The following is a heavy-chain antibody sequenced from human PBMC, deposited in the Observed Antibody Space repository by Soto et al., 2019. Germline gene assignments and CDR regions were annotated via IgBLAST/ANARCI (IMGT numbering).Heavy chain of an antibody. V-gene: IGHV1-18*04. Sequence: ASVKVSCKASGYAFTSFGITWVRQAPGQGLEWMGWISAYNDNTNYAQKFQDRVTMTTDTSTSTAYMELRSLRSDDTAVYYCVRENWNYDYYYGMDVWGQGTTVTVSS. D-gene: IGHD1-1*01. CDR2: ISAYNDNT. J-gene: IGHJ6*02. CDR1: GYAFTSFG. CDR3: VRENWNYDYYYGMDV.